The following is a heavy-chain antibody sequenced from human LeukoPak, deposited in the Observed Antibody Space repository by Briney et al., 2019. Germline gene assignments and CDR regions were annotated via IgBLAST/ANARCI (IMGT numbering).Heavy chain of an antibody. V-gene: IGHV1-46*01. D-gene: IGHD6-6*01. Sequence: FQGRVTMTRDMSTSTVYMELSSLRSEDTAVYYCARAAKQLVRGISYSGAFDIWGQGTMVTVSS. J-gene: IGHJ3*02. CDR3: ARAAKQLVRGISYSGAFDI.